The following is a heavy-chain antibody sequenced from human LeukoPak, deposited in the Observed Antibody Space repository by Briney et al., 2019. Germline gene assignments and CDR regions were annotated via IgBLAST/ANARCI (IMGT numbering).Heavy chain of an antibody. Sequence: SETLSLNCTVSGGSISSSSYYWGWIRQPPGKGLEWIGSIYYSGSTYYNPSLKSRVTISVDTSKNQFSLKLSSVTAADTAVYYCARHRWGVLLQLGNWFDPWGQGTLVTVSS. CDR1: GGSISSSSYY. D-gene: IGHD3-10*01. J-gene: IGHJ5*02. V-gene: IGHV4-39*01. CDR2: IYYSGST. CDR3: ARHRWGVLLQLGNWFDP.